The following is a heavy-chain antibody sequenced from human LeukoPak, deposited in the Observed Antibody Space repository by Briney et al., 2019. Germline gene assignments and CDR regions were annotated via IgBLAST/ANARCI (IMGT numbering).Heavy chain of an antibody. D-gene: IGHD6-13*01. CDR2: INSGDSTV. V-gene: IGHV3-11*01. J-gene: IGHJ6*03. CDR3: AREGRNWYSSGTYRHYYYMDV. CDR1: GFTFSDYY. Sequence: GGSLRLSCAASGFTFSDYYMSWIRQAPGKGLEWVSYINSGDSTVYYADSVKGRFTISRDNAKNSLYLQMSSLRVEDTAVYYCAREGRNWYSSGTYRHYYYMDVWGKGTTVTVSS.